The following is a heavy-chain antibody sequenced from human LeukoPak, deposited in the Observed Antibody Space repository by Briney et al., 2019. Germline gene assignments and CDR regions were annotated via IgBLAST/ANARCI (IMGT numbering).Heavy chain of an antibody. CDR2: IKQDGSEK. CDR1: GFTFSSYW. Sequence: PGGSLRLSCAASGFTFSSYWMSWVRQAPGKGLEWVANIKQDGSEKYYVDSVKGRFTISRDNAKNSLYLQMNSLRAEDTAVYYCAKMSSPRHIDYFDYWGQGTLVTVSS. J-gene: IGHJ4*02. D-gene: IGHD2-21*01. V-gene: IGHV3-7*01. CDR3: AKMSSPRHIDYFDY.